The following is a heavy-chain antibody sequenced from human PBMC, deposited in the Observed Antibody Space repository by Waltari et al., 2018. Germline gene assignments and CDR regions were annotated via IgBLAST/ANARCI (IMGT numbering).Heavy chain of an antibody. CDR3: ARGAKEYYFDY. CDR1: NHAINRDYY. D-gene: IGHD3-16*01. J-gene: IGHJ4*02. Sequence: QLQLQESGPGLVKPSATLSLTCAVSNHAINRDYYWGWIRQPPGKGLEWIGSMYHSGSTYYNPSLKSRVTISVDTSKNQFSLKLSSVTAADTAVYYCARGAKEYYFDYWGQGTLVTVSS. V-gene: IGHV4-38-2*01. CDR2: MYHSGST.